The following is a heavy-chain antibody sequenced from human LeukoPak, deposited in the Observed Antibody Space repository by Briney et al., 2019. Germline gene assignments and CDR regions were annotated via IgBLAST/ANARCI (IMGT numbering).Heavy chain of an antibody. Sequence: ASVKVSCKASGYTFTDYYMHWVRQAPGQGLEWMGGIIPIFGTANYAQKFQGRVTIIADESTSTAYMELSSLRSEDTAVYYCARGVVGATTGAYSFDYWGRGTLVTVSS. CDR3: ARGVVGATTGAYSFDY. V-gene: IGHV1-69*13. J-gene: IGHJ4*02. D-gene: IGHD1-26*01. CDR2: IIPIFGTA. CDR1: GYTFTDYY.